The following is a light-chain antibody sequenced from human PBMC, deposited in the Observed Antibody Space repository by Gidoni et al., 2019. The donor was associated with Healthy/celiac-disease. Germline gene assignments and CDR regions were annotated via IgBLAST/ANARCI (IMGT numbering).Light chain of an antibody. V-gene: IGKV2-28*01. J-gene: IGKJ5*01. Sequence: DIVMPHSPLSLPVTPGEPASISCRSSPSLLHSNGYNYLEWYLQKPGQSPQLLMYLGSNRASEVPDRFSGSGSGTDFTLKISRVEAEDVGVYDCMQALQTPRDTFGQGTRLEIK. CDR2: LGS. CDR3: MQALQTPRDT. CDR1: PSLLHSNGYNY.